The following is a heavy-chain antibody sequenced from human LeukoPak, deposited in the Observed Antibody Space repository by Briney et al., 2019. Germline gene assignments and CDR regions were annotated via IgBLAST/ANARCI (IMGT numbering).Heavy chain of an antibody. D-gene: IGHD6-13*01. V-gene: IGHV4-39*01. CDR2: IYYSGST. CDR1: GGSISSSSYY. J-gene: IGHJ3*02. Sequence: PSETLSLTCTVSGGSISSSSYYWGWIRQPPEKGLEWIGSIYYSGSTYYNPSLKSRVTISVGTSKNQFSLKLSSVTAADTAVYYCARRGPYIAAAGVRAFDIWGQGTMVTVSS. CDR3: ARRGPYIAAAGVRAFDI.